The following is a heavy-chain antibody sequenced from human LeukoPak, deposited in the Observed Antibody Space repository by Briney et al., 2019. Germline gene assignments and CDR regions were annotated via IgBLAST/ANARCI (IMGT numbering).Heavy chain of an antibody. J-gene: IGHJ4*02. CDR2: INPNSGGT. CDR3: ARVMVVATTFDC. Sequence: GASVKVSCKASGYSFSDYFMHWVRQAPGQGLEWMGWINPNSGGTNYAQKFQGRVTMTRDTSVNTVYMELSRLKSDDTAVYYCARVMVVATTFDCWGQGSLVTVSS. D-gene: IGHD5-12*01. V-gene: IGHV1-2*02. CDR1: GYSFSDYF.